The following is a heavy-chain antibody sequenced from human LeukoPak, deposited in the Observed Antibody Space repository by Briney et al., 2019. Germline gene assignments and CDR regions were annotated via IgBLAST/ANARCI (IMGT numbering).Heavy chain of an antibody. D-gene: IGHD2/OR15-2a*01. CDR3: ASTNCNSKNCFGANWFDP. CDR2: ISYSGNT. J-gene: IGHJ5*02. V-gene: IGHV4-30-4*08. Sequence: PSRSLSLTCTVSGGAISSGDYYWSWIRQPPGGGLEWIGYISYSGNTYYNPSLKSRVTISLDTSKSQFSLKLSSVTAADTAVYFCASTNCNSKNCFGANWFDPCGQGTLVTVSS. CDR1: GGAISSGDYY.